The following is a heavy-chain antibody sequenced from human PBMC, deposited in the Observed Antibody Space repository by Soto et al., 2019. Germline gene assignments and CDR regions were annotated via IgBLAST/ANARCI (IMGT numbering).Heavy chain of an antibody. CDR2: ISGSDNST. CDR3: APMGV. CDR1: GFIFSDHA. V-gene: IGHV3-23*01. Sequence: GGSLRLSCVVSGFIFSDHAMNCVRQAPGKGLEWVSAISGSDNSTYYADSVKGRFTISRDNSKNTLYLQMSSLRADDTAVYYCAPMGVWGQGTTVTVSS. J-gene: IGHJ6*02.